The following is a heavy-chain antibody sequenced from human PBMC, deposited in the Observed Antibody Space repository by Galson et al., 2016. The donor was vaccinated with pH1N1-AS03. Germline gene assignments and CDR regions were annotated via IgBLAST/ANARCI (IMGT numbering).Heavy chain of an antibody. Sequence: SVKVSCKASGGTFSHYAFSWVRQAPGQGLEWMGGIIPLFGTPNYAQKFQGRVTITADKSTNTAYMELTSLRSEDTAVYFCAIRDGGGSDFWSGKPGGYWGQGTLVTVSS. J-gene: IGHJ4*02. CDR3: AIRDGGGSDFWSGKPGGY. V-gene: IGHV1-69*06. CDR1: GGTFSHYA. CDR2: IIPLFGTP. D-gene: IGHD3-3*01.